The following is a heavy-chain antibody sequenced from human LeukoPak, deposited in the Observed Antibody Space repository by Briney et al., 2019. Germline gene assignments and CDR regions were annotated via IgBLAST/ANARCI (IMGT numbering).Heavy chain of an antibody. D-gene: IGHD6-13*01. CDR3: ARAYSSSWYDAFDL. CDR2: ISYDGSNK. Sequence: GGSLRLSCAASGFTFSSYGMHWVRQAPGKGLEWVAVISYDGSNKYYADSVKGRFTISRDNSKNTLYLQMNSLRAEDTAVYYCARAYSSSWYDAFDLWGQGTMVTVSS. CDR1: GFTFSSYG. J-gene: IGHJ3*01. V-gene: IGHV3-30*03.